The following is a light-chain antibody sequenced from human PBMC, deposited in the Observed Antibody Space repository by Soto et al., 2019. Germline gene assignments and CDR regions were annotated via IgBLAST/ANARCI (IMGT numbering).Light chain of an antibody. Sequence: DIQMTQSPSTLSASIGDRVTITCRASQTVYTWLAWYQQKPGTAPKLLIYEASTLHSGVPSRFSGSGSGTEFTLVISRLQPDDLATYYCQQYSSYSPYTFGLGTKV. CDR2: EAS. CDR3: QQYSSYSPYT. V-gene: IGKV1-5*03. CDR1: QTVYTW. J-gene: IGKJ2*01.